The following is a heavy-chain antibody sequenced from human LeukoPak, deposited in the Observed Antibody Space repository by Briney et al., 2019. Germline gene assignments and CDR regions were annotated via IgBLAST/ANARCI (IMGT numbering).Heavy chain of an antibody. V-gene: IGHV1-18*01. D-gene: IGHD3-10*01. CDR2: ISDYNGNT. Sequence: ASVKVSCKASGYTFTSYGISWVRQAPGQGLEWMGWISDYNGNTNYAQKLQGRVTMTTDTSTSTAYMELSSLRSEDTAVYYCARGESGSGTFWGYYYYYMDVWGKGTTVTVSS. CDR3: ARGESGSGTFWGYYYYYMDV. J-gene: IGHJ6*03. CDR1: GYTFTSYG.